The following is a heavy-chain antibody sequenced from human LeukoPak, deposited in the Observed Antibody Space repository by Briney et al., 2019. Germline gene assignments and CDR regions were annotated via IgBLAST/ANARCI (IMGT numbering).Heavy chain of an antibody. D-gene: IGHD6-13*01. V-gene: IGHV4-39*01. CDR3: ARHGTLFSGSWYRWFDP. J-gene: IGHJ5*02. Sequence: SETLSLTCTVSGGSISSSSYYWGWIRQPPGKGLEWIGSIYYSGSTYYNPSLKSRVTISVDTSKNQFSLKLSSVTAADTAVYYCARHGTLFSGSWYRWFDPWGQGSLVTVSS. CDR1: GGSISSSSYY. CDR2: IYYSGST.